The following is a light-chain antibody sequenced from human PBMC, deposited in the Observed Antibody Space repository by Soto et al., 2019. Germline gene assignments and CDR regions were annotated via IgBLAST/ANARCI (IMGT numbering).Light chain of an antibody. CDR2: DVT. CDR3: SSYTSSSTLV. CDR1: STDVGGHNS. J-gene: IGLJ1*01. V-gene: IGLV2-14*01. Sequence: QSVLTQPASVSGSPGQSITISGTGTSTDVGGHNSVAWYQHNPGKAPKLMIYDVTNRPSGVSSRFSGSKSGNTASLSISGLQAEDEADYYCSSYTSSSTLVFGTGTKVTVL.